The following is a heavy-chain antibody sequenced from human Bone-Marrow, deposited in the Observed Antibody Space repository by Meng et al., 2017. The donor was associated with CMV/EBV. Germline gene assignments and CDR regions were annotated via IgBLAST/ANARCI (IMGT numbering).Heavy chain of an antibody. Sequence: GSLRLSCTVSGGSISSSSYYWGWIRQPPGKGLEWIGSIYYSGSTYYNPSLKSRVTISVDTSKNQFSLKLSSVTAADTAVYDCARLHYEFWSGYGYYFDYWGQGTLVTVSS. CDR1: GGSISSSSYY. CDR2: IYYSGST. V-gene: IGHV4-39*01. CDR3: ARLHYEFWSGYGYYFDY. J-gene: IGHJ4*02. D-gene: IGHD3-3*01.